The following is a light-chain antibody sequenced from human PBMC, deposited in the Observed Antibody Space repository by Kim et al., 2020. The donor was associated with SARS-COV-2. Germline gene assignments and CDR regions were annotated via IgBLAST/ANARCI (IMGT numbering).Light chain of an antibody. Sequence: PGERATFSCRASQSVNNNYVAWYQQKPGQAPRLLISGASSRAIGIPDRFSGGGSGTDFTLTISRLEPEDFAVYTCHQYGSSPLTFGGGTKV. CDR3: HQYGSSPLT. CDR1: QSVNNNY. V-gene: IGKV3-20*01. CDR2: GAS. J-gene: IGKJ4*01.